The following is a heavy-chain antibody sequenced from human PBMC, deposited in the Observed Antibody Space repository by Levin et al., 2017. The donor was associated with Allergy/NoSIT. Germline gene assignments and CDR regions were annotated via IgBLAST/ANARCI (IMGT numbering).Heavy chain of an antibody. V-gene: IGHV3-33*01. Sequence: SCAASGFTFENFGLHWVRQAPGKGLDWLAVIWSDGSKQFYSDSVRGRFTISRDNSKNTLFLQMNSLSAEDTAVYYCARDRRFTTTGWFYFDSWGQGTLVTVSS. CDR3: ARDRRFTTTGWFYFDS. D-gene: IGHD6-19*01. J-gene: IGHJ4*02. CDR2: IWSDGSKQ. CDR1: GFTFENFG.